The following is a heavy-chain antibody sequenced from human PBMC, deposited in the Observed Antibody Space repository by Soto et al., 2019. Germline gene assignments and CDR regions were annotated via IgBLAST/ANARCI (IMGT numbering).Heavy chain of an antibody. D-gene: IGHD3-3*01. J-gene: IGHJ6*02. CDR2: IYYSGST. CDR1: GGSISSGVYY. Sequence: SETLSLTCTVSGGSISSGVYYWSWIRHPPGKGLEWIGYIYYSGSTYYNPSLKSRVTISVDTSKNQFSLKLSSVTAADTAVYYCARDNILGILYGGMDVWGQGTTVTVSS. CDR3: ARDNILGILYGGMDV. V-gene: IGHV4-30-4*01.